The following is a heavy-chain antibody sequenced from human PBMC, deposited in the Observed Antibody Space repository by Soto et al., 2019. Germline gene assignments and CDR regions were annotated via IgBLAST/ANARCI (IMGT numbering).Heavy chain of an antibody. J-gene: IGHJ6*02. CDR2: MNPNSGNT. V-gene: IGHV1-8*01. CDR3: ARGGGSGWCGGAYYYYGMDV. CDR1: GYTFTSYD. D-gene: IGHD6-19*01. Sequence: QVQLVQSGAEVKKPGASVKVSCKASGYTFTSYDINWVRQATGQGLEWMGWMNPNSGNTGYAQKFQGRVTMTRNTATSKADMELGSVRLEETAVYYGARGGGSGWCGGAYYYYGMDVWGQGTTVTVSS.